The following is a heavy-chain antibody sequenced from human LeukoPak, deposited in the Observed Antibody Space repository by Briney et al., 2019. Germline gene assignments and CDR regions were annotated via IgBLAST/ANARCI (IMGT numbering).Heavy chain of an antibody. Sequence: PSETLPLTCAVYGGSFSGYYWSWIRPPPGKGLEWIGEINHSGSTNYNPSLKSRVTISVDTSKNQFSLKLSSVTAADTAVYYCARGYSSGWSYYYYMDVWGKGTTVTVSS. CDR1: GGSFSGYY. J-gene: IGHJ6*03. CDR3: ARGYSSGWSYYYYMDV. V-gene: IGHV4-34*01. CDR2: INHSGST. D-gene: IGHD6-19*01.